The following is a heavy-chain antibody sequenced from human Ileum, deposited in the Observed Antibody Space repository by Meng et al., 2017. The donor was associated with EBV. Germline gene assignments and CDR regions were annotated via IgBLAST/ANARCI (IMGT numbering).Heavy chain of an antibody. J-gene: IGHJ4*02. CDR3: ARVGQWLPIDY. CDR2: IYHSGST. Sequence: QGQLQGSGPGLVKPSGTLSLPCVVSGGSISSSNWWSWVRQPPGKGLEWIGEIYHSGSTNYNPSLKSRVTMSVDKSKNQFSLNLSSVTAADTAVYYCARVGQWLPIDYWGQGTLVTVSS. V-gene: IGHV4-4*02. D-gene: IGHD6-19*01. CDR1: GGSISSSNW.